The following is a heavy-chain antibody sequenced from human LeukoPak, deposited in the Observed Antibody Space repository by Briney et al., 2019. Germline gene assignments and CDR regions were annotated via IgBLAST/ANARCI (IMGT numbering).Heavy chain of an antibody. J-gene: IGHJ4*02. D-gene: IGHD1/OR15-1a*01. CDR3: AKIRLAVSGTTFES. Sequence: GGSLRLSCSASGFTFGSYAMTWVRQAPGKGLEWVSSISGAGGTTHYADSVKGRFTISRDNSENTLFLQMHSLRVDDTAVYYCAKIRLAVSGTTFESWGQGTLVTVSS. CDR1: GFTFGSYA. V-gene: IGHV3-23*01. CDR2: ISGAGGTT.